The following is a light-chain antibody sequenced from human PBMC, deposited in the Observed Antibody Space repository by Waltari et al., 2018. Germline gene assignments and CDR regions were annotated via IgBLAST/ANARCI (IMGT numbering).Light chain of an antibody. CDR2: DVN. Sequence: QSALTQPASVSGSPGQSITISCTGTSSDIGAYNFVSWYQKHPGKAPKVRIYDVNNRPSVVSSRFSGSKSGNTASLTISGLQAEDEADYYCSSYTTGSTRYVFGSGTKVTVL. CDR1: SSDIGAYNF. V-gene: IGLV2-14*03. J-gene: IGLJ1*01. CDR3: SSYTTGSTRYV.